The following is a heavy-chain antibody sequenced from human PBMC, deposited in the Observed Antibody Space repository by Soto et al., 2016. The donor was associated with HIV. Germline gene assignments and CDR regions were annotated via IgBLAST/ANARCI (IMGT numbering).Heavy chain of an antibody. V-gene: IGHV3-20*04. Sequence: EVQLVESGGGVVRPGGSLGLSCAASGFTFDDYGMSWVRQAPGKGLEWVSGINWNGGSTGYVDSVKGRFTIFRDNAKNSLYLQMNSLRVEDTALYYCARGRGYYYGSGSSKAVYYYGMDVWGQGTTVTVSS. CDR1: GFTFDDYG. D-gene: IGHD3-10*01. CDR3: ARGRGYYYGSGSSKAVYYYGMDV. CDR2: INWNGGST. J-gene: IGHJ6*02.